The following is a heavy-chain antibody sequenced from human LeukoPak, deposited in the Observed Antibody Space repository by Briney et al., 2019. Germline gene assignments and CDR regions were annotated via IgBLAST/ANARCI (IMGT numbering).Heavy chain of an antibody. D-gene: IGHD2-2*01. CDR3: AKDSFPFIPAAENWFDP. V-gene: IGHV3-23*01. J-gene: IGHJ5*02. CDR1: GFTFSSYA. CDR2: ISGSGGST. Sequence: QPGGSLRLSCAASGFTFSSYAMSWVRQAPGKGLEWVSAISGSGGSTYYADSVKGWFTISRDNSKNTLYLQMSSLRAEDTAVYYCAKDSFPFIPAAENWFDPWGQGTLVTVSS.